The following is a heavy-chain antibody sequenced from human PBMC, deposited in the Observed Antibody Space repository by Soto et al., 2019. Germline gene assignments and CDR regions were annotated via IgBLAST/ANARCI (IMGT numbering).Heavy chain of an antibody. V-gene: IGHV3-7*01. Sequence: GGSLRLSCAASGFTFSSYWMSWVRQAPGKGLEWVANIKQDGSEKYYVDSVKGRFTISRDNAKNSLYLQMNSLRAEDTAVYYCAGDRQNFGVVIGYWGQGTLVTVSS. D-gene: IGHD3-3*01. CDR1: GFTFSSYW. CDR3: AGDRQNFGVVIGY. CDR2: IKQDGSEK. J-gene: IGHJ4*02.